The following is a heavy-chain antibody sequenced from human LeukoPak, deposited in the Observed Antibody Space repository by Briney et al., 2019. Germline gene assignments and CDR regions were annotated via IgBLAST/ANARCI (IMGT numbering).Heavy chain of an antibody. J-gene: IGHJ3*02. V-gene: IGHV4-39*01. D-gene: IGHD3-22*01. Sequence: SETLSLTCTVPGGSISSSSYYWGWIRQPPGKGLEWIGGIYYSGSTYYNPSLKSRVTISVDTSKNQFSLKLSSVTAADTAVYYCARHLITMIVVVPYAFDIWGQGTMVTVSS. CDR2: IYYSGST. CDR1: GGSISSSSYY. CDR3: ARHLITMIVVVPYAFDI.